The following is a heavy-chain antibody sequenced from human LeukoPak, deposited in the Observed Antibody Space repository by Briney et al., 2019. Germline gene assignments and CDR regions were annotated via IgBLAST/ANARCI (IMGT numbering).Heavy chain of an antibody. D-gene: IGHD3-3*01. J-gene: IGHJ4*02. V-gene: IGHV3-21*01. CDR3: ARDPKYYDFWSGYYGQGSYYFDY. CDR1: GFTFSSYS. CDR2: ISSSSSYI. Sequence: GGSLRLSCAASGFTFSSYSMNWVRQAPGKGLEWVSSISSSSSYIYYADSVKGRFTISRDNAKNSLYLQMNSLRAEDTAVYYCARDPKYYDFWSGYYGQGSYYFDYWGQGTLVTVSS.